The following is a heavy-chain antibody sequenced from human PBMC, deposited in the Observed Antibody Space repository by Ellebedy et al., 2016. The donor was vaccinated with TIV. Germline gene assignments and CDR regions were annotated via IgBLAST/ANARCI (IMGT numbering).Heavy chain of an antibody. V-gene: IGHV3-15*01. D-gene: IGHD1-1*01. CDR2: LRSQAEGGTA. Sequence: GESLKISXAASGFTFSNAWMNWVRQTPGQGLEWVGRLRSQAEGGTADYAAPVRDRFTISRDDSKNTLYLQMNSLKTEDTAVYYCTTDLGTSSTTRFEYWGQGTTVTVSS. CDR3: TTDLGTSSTTRFEY. J-gene: IGHJ6*02. CDR1: GFTFSNAW.